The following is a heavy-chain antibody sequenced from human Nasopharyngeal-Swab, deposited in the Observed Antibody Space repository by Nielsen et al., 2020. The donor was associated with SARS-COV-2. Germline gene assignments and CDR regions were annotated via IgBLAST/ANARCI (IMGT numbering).Heavy chain of an antibody. CDR2: IKPDGSEK. CDR3: ARDWSRAFDV. CDR1: GFTFSSLW. V-gene: IGHV3-7*01. Sequence: GGSLRLSCAASGFTFSSLWMSWVRQVPGKGLEWVADIKPDGSEKFYVDSVKGRFTIPRDNANNSMSLQMNSLRVEDTAVYYCARDWSRAFDVWGQGTMVTVSS. J-gene: IGHJ3*01.